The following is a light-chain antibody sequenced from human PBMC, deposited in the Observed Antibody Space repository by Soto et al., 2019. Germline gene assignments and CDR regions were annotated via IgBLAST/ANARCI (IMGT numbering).Light chain of an antibody. Sequence: QTVVTQEPSLTVSPGGTVTITCGSSTGAVTSGHYPYWFQQKPGQAPRTLIYDTSNKHSWTPARFSGSLLGGKAALTLSGAQPEDEADYYCLLFYSDVTGVFGGGTKVTVL. CDR2: DTS. J-gene: IGLJ2*01. CDR3: LLFYSDVTGV. CDR1: TGAVTSGHY. V-gene: IGLV7-46*01.